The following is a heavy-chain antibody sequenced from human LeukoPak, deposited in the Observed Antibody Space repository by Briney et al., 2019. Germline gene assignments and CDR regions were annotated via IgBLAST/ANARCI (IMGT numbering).Heavy chain of an antibody. CDR3: AKSGVGGVMTPSDF. D-gene: IGHD3-16*01. CDR1: GFTFSSYG. CDR2: IRYDGSNK. Sequence: GGSLRLSCAASGFTFSSYGMHWVRQAPGKGLEWVAFIRYDGSNKYYTDSVKGRFTISRDNSKNTLYLQMNSVRAEDTAVYYCAKSGVGGVMTPSDFWGQGTLVTVSS. J-gene: IGHJ4*02. V-gene: IGHV3-30*02.